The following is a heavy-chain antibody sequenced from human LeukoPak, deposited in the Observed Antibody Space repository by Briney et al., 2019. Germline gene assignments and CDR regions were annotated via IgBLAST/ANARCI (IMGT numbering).Heavy chain of an antibody. CDR1: GFIFSSYA. CDR2: ISGSGGST. Sequence: GGSLRLSCAASGFIFSSYAMSWVRQAPGKGLEWVSAISGSGGSTYYADSVKGRFTISRDNSKNTLYLQMNSLRAEDTAVYYCAKDGGYYYDSSGYYLDAFDIWGQGTMVTVSS. J-gene: IGHJ3*02. CDR3: AKDGGYYYDSSGYYLDAFDI. V-gene: IGHV3-23*01. D-gene: IGHD3-22*01.